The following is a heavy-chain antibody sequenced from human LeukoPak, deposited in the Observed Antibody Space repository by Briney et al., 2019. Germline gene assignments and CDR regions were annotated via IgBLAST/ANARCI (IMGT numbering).Heavy chain of an antibody. CDR2: FDPEDGET. CDR1: GYTLTELS. Sequence: WASVKVSCKVSGYTLTELSMHWVRQAPGKGLEWMGGFDPEDGETIYAQKFQGRVTMTEDTSTDTAYMELSSLRSEDTAVYYCATDDSSGYYPDGDAFDIWGQGTMVTVSS. J-gene: IGHJ3*02. CDR3: ATDDSSGYYPDGDAFDI. D-gene: IGHD3-22*01. V-gene: IGHV1-24*01.